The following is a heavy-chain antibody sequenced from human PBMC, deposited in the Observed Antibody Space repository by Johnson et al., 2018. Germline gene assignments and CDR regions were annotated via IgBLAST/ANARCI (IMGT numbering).Heavy chain of an antibody. CDR1: GGSVSSDSYY. D-gene: IGHD3-22*01. CDR3: ARDKDYYYESSGGGDAFDI. Sequence: QVQLQESGPGLVKPSETLSLTCIVSGGSVSSDSYYWSWIRQPPGKGLEWIGYIYYSGSTTYNPSLTSRVPKSLDTSKNQFSLKLSSVTAADTAVYYWARDKDYYYESSGGGDAFDIWGQGTMVTVSS. J-gene: IGHJ3*02. V-gene: IGHV4-61*01. CDR2: IYYSGST.